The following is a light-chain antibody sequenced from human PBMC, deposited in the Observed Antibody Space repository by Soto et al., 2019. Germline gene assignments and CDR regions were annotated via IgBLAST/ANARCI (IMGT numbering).Light chain of an antibody. CDR3: QHFGGTTFT. CDR1: QSVSSSY. Sequence: EIVLTQSPGTLSLSPREGATLSCRASQSVSSSYVTWYQQRPGQTPSLLIYGASTRSTGIPDRFSGSGSGTHFTLTISRLEPGDFAVYYCQHFGGTTFTFGQGTRLEIK. CDR2: GAS. J-gene: IGKJ5*01. V-gene: IGKV3-20*01.